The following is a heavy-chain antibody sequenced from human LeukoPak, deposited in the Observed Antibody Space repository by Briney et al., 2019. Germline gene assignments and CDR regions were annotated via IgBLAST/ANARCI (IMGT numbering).Heavy chain of an antibody. CDR1: GFIFSNYA. J-gene: IGHJ4*02. D-gene: IGHD3-3*02. CDR3: ARDYSIYYFDY. V-gene: IGHV3-33*08. CDR2: IWYDGSNK. Sequence: GRSLRLSCVASGFIFSNYAMHWVRQAPGKGLEWVAVIWYDGSNKYYADSVKGRFTISRDNSKNTLYLQMNSLRAEDTAVYYCARDYSIYYFDYWGQGTLVTVSS.